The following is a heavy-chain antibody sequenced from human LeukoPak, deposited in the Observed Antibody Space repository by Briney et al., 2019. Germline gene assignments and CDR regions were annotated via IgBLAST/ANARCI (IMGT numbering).Heavy chain of an antibody. D-gene: IGHD4-17*01. CDR2: ISGSGGST. CDR3: AEGSTVTTGFDY. V-gene: IGHV3-23*01. CDR1: GFTFSSYA. Sequence: GGSLRLSCAASGFTFSSYAMSWVRQAPGKGLEWVSAISGSGGSTYYADSVKGRFTISRDNSKNTLYLQMNSLRAEDTAVYYCAEGSTVTTGFDYWGQGTLVTVSS. J-gene: IGHJ4*02.